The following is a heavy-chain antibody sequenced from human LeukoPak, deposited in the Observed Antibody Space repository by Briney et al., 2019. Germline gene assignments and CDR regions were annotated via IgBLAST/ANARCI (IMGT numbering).Heavy chain of an antibody. CDR1: GYTFTSYG. V-gene: IGHV1-18*01. CDR3: ARVRPDYYYGMDV. Sequence: ASVKVSCKASGYTFTSYGISWVRQAPGQGLEWMGWISAYNGNTNYAQKLQGRVTITADESTSTAYMELSSLRSEDTAVYYCARVRPDYYYGMDVWGQGTMVTVSS. CDR2: ISAYNGNT. D-gene: IGHD1-14*01. J-gene: IGHJ6*02.